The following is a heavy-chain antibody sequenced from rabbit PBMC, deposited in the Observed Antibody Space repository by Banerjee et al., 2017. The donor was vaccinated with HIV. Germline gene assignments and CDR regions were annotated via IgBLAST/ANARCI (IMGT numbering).Heavy chain of an antibody. V-gene: IGHV1S40*01. D-gene: IGHD4-1*01. CDR1: GFSFSSGYD. J-gene: IGHJ4*01. CDR3: ARDSSGWGGYFNL. Sequence: QSLEESGGDLVKPGGSLTLTCKASGFSFSSGYDMCWVRQAPGKGLEWIGYVYTGSGVTWYADWVNGRFTISLDNAQNTVFLQMTSLTAADTATYFCARDSSGWGGYFNLWGQGTLVTVS. CDR2: VYTGSGVT.